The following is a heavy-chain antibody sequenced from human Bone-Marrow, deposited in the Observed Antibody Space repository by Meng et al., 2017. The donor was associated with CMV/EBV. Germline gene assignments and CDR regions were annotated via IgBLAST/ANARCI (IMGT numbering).Heavy chain of an antibody. V-gene: IGHV3-30*04. CDR3: AELTIFGVATDNKENAFDI. J-gene: IGHJ3*02. Sequence: GGSLRLSCAASGFMFSGYSMHWVRQAPGKGLEWVAVISYDGNNIYYADSVKGRFSISRDNSKNTLYLQMNSLRAEDTAVYYCAELTIFGVATDNKENAFDIWGQGPMVTVSS. CDR1: GFMFSGYS. D-gene: IGHD3-3*01. CDR2: ISYDGNNI.